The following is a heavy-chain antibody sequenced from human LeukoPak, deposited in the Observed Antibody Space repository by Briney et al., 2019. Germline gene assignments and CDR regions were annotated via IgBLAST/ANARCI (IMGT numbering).Heavy chain of an antibody. D-gene: IGHD1-26*01. Sequence: SETLSLTCTVSGGSISSYSWSWIRQPPGKGLEWIGEINHSGSTNYNPSLKSRVTISVDTSKNQFSLKLSSVTAADTAVYYCARPRIVGAPGYFQHWGQGTLVTVSS. V-gene: IGHV4-34*01. J-gene: IGHJ1*01. CDR3: ARPRIVGAPGYFQH. CDR2: INHSGST. CDR1: GGSISSYS.